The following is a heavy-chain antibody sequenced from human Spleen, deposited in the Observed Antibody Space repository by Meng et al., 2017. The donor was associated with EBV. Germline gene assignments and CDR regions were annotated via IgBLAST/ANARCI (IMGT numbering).Heavy chain of an antibody. J-gene: IGHJ4*02. Sequence: QGARKELGPGMAKPSRTLSLPCGVSGGSISSSKWWSWVRQPPGKGLERIGEIHHSGSTNFNPSLKSRVTISVDKSKNQFSLKLSSVTAADTAVYYCATTYGDDSHYFDYWGQGTLVTVSS. CDR1: GGSISSSKW. CDR3: ATTYGDDSHYFDY. V-gene: IGHV4-4*02. CDR2: IHHSGST. D-gene: IGHD4-17*01.